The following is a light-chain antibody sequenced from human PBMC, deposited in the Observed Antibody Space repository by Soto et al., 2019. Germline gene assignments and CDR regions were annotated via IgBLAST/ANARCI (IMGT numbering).Light chain of an antibody. CDR3: QQYYTTPTWT. CDR1: QSVFSRFRNKNY. CDR2: WAS. V-gene: IGKV4-1*01. Sequence: DIVMTQSPDSLTLSLGERATINCKSSQSVFSRFRNKNYLGWFQQKPGQTPRLLIYWASTRESGVSDRFSGSGSGTDFTLNIDSLQAEDVAVYYCQQYYTTPTWTFGQGTKV. J-gene: IGKJ1*01.